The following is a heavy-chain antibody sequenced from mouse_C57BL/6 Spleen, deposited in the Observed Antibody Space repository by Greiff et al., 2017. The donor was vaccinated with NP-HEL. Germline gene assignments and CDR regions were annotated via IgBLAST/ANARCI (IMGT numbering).Heavy chain of an antibody. CDR2: IYPGDGDT. CDR3: ARNDDGYPFAY. CDR1: GYAFSSYW. V-gene: IGHV1-80*01. D-gene: IGHD2-3*01. Sequence: VKLVESGAELVKPGASVKISCKASGYAFSSYWMNWVKQRPGKGLEWIGQIYPGDGDTNSNGKFKGKATLTADKSSSTAYMQLSSLTSEDSAFYFCARNDDGYPFAYWGQGTLVTVSA. J-gene: IGHJ3*01.